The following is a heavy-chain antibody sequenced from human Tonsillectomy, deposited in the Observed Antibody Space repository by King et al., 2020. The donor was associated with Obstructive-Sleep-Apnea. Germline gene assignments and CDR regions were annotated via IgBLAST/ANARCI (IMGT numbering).Heavy chain of an antibody. Sequence: VQLQESGGGWVQPGGSLRLSCGTSGFSFSSYAMTWVRQAPGKGLEWVSGINAYGTSKHYTDSVKGRFTVSRDNSKNTVYLQMNSLGAEDTAVYYCAKLPFPAFGAVAMNDYGGQGTLVTVSS. CDR2: INAYGTSK. CDR3: AKLPFPAFGAVAMNDY. J-gene: IGHJ4*02. D-gene: IGHD3-3*01. CDR1: GFSFSSYA. V-gene: IGHV3-23*01.